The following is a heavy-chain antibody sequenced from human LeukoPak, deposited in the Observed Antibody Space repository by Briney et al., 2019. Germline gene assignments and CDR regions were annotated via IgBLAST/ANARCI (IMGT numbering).Heavy chain of an antibody. Sequence: VASVKVSCKASGYTFTSYDINWVRQATGQGLEWMGWMNPNSGNTGYAQKFQGRVTMTRNTSISTAYMELSSLRSEDTAVYYCARVRISRSRYNWNCVWFDPWGQGTLVTVSS. CDR3: ARVRISRSRYNWNCVWFDP. V-gene: IGHV1-8*01. CDR1: GYTFTSYD. J-gene: IGHJ5*02. CDR2: MNPNSGNT. D-gene: IGHD1-7*01.